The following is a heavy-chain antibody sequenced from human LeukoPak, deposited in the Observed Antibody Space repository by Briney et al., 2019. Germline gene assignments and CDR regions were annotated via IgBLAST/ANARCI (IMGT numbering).Heavy chain of an antibody. CDR3: AKDPSYSNWFDP. V-gene: IGHV3-23*01. D-gene: IGHD2-21*01. J-gene: IGHJ5*02. CDR2: ISGSGGST. Sequence: PGGSLRLSCAASGFTFSSYAMSWVRQAPGKGLEWVSAISGSGGSTYYADSVKGRFTISRDNPKNTLYLQMNSLRAEDTAVCYCAKDPSYSNWFDPWGQGTLVTVSS. CDR1: GFTFSSYA.